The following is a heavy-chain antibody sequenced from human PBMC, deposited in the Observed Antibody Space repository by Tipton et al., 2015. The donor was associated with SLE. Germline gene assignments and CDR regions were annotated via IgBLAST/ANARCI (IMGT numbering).Heavy chain of an antibody. CDR3: AREFHGGEFDH. Sequence: QSGPEVKKPGASVKVPCRASGYTITTCYINWFRQAPGQGLEWLGTINPIDGGTNYARKFRGRVTMTSDASTNTAYVELSWLTSDDAAVYYCAREFHGGEFDHWGQGPLVTVSS. D-gene: IGHD2-21*01. CDR2: INPIDGGT. V-gene: IGHV1-46*01. J-gene: IGHJ5*02. CDR1: GYTITTCY.